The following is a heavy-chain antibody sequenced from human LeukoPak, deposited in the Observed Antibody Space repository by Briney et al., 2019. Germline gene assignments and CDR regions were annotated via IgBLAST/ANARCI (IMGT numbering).Heavy chain of an antibody. CDR1: GGSISSGSYY. V-gene: IGHV4-61*02. CDR2: IYTSGST. Sequence: SQTLSLTCTVSGGSISSGSYYWSWIRQPAGKGLEWIGRIYTSGSTNYNPSPKSRVTISVDTSKNQFSLKLSSVTAADTAVYYCARQESSGWYLNAFDIWGQGTMVTVSS. CDR3: ARQESSGWYLNAFDI. J-gene: IGHJ3*02. D-gene: IGHD6-19*01.